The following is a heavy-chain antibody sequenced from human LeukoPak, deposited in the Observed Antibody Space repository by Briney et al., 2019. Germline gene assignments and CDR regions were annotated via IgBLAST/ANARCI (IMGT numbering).Heavy chain of an antibody. CDR3: ARDLGNWNDRWFDP. CDR1: GYTFTSYG. V-gene: IGHV1-18*04. Sequence: ASVKVSCKASGYTFTSYGISWVRQAPGQGLEWMGWISAYNGNTNYAQKFQGRVTITRDTSASTAYMELSSLRSEDTAVYYCARDLGNWNDRWFDPWGQGTLVTVSS. D-gene: IGHD1-20*01. CDR2: ISAYNGNT. J-gene: IGHJ5*02.